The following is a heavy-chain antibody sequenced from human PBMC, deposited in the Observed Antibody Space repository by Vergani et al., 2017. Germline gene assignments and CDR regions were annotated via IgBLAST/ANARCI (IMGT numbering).Heavy chain of an antibody. Sequence: EVQLVESGGGLVQPGRSLRLSCTASGFTFGDYAMHWVRQAPGKGLEWVSGISWNSGSIGYADAVKGRFTISRDNAKNTLYLQMNSLRAEDTAVYYCARGPPYYDSSGYYYFIWGQGTMVTVSS. D-gene: IGHD3-22*01. CDR3: ARGPPYYDSSGYYYFI. CDR1: GFTFGDYA. CDR2: ISWNSGSI. V-gene: IGHV3-9*01. J-gene: IGHJ3*02.